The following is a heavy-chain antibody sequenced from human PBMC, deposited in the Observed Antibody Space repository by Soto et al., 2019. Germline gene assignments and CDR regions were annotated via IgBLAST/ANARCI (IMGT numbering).Heavy chain of an antibody. CDR2: IIPIFGTA. D-gene: IGHD3-10*01. CDR3: ARGLWFGEVSY. Sequence: ASVKVSCKASGGTFSSYAISWVRQAPGQGLEWMGGIIPIFGTANYAQKFQGRVTMTTDTSTSTAYMELSSLRSDDTAVYYCARGLWFGEVSYWGQGTLVTVSS. CDR1: GGTFSSYA. J-gene: IGHJ4*02. V-gene: IGHV1-69*05.